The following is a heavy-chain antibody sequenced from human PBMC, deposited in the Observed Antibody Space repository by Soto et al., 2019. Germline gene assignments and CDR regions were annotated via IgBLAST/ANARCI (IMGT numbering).Heavy chain of an antibody. CDR3: AHRESIVHAFDI. CDR2: IYWDDDK. CDR1: GFSLSTSGVG. J-gene: IGHJ3*02. V-gene: IGHV2-5*02. Sequence: QITLKESGPTLVKPTQTLTLTCTFSGFSLSTSGVGVGWIRQPPGKALEWLALIYWDDDKRYRPTLKSRLTITKDTANNQLVLTMTNMGPEDTATYYCAHRESIVHAFDIWGQGTMVTVSS. D-gene: IGHD2-15*01.